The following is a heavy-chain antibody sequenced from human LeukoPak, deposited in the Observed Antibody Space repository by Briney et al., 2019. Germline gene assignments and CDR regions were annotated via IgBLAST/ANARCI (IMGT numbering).Heavy chain of an antibody. J-gene: IGHJ3*02. CDR2: ISGSGGST. D-gene: IGHD6-13*01. CDR1: GFTFNSYA. CDR3: AKVPFIAAAVHDAFDI. Sequence: GGSLRLSCAASGFTFNSYAMSWVRQAPGKGLEWVSAISGSGGSTYYADSVKGRFTISRDNSKNTLYLQMNSLRAEDTAVYYCAKVPFIAAAVHDAFDIWGQGTMVTVSS. V-gene: IGHV3-23*01.